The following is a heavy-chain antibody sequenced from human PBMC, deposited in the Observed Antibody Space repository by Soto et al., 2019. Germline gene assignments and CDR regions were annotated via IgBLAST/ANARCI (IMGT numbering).Heavy chain of an antibody. CDR2: ISPTGVT. V-gene: IGHV3-23*01. CDR3: ARTDKFNPQSSGWANRFDS. Sequence: EMQLLESGGGLVQPGGSLRLFCAASGFTFSNYAMTWVRQAPGEGLEWVSTISPTGVTYYGATVKGRFTISRENTKSTLFLQMNSLRADDTAIYYCARTDKFNPQSSGWANRFDSGGQGTLVTVTS. D-gene: IGHD6-19*01. J-gene: IGHJ4*02. CDR1: GFTFSNYA.